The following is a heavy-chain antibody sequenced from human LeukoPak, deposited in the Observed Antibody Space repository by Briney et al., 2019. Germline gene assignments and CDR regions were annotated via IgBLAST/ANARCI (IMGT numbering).Heavy chain of an antibody. CDR3: ASRYRSSFWFDP. V-gene: IGHV4-39*01. CDR2: MYYGGST. Sequence: SETLSLTCTVSVGFITSTNYYWGWIRQPPGKGLEWIGSMYYGGSTYYNPSLKIRVTISVDTSKNQFSLKLYSVTAADTAVYYCASRYRSSFWFDPWGEGTLVTVSS. D-gene: IGHD6-6*01. J-gene: IGHJ5*02. CDR1: VGFITSTNYY.